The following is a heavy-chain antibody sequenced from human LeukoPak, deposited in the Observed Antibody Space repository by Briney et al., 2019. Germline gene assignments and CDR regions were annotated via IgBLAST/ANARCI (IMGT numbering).Heavy chain of an antibody. V-gene: IGHV3-23*01. D-gene: IGHD3-3*01. J-gene: IGHJ6*03. CDR1: GFTFSSYA. CDR3: AKTDPVLRFLEWLSPHWGDYYYMDV. CDR2: ISGSGGST. Sequence: PGGSLRLSCAASGFTFSSYAMSWVRQAPGKGLEWVSAISGSGGSTYYADSVKGRFTISRDNSKNTLYLQMNSLRAEDTAVYYCAKTDPVLRFLEWLSPHWGDYYYMDVWGKGTTVTVSS.